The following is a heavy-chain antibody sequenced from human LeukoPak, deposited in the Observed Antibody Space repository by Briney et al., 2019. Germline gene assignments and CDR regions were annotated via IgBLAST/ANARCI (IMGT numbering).Heavy chain of an antibody. V-gene: IGHV3-7*05. CDR3: ARGGWFFDP. D-gene: IGHD3-10*01. J-gene: IGHJ5*02. CDR2: IKQDGSEK. CDR1: GFTFSSYW. Sequence: GGSLRLSCAASGFTFSSYWMSWVPQAPGKGLEWVANIKQDGSEKYYVDSVKGRFTISRDNAKNSLFLQMNNLRAEDTAVYHCARGGWFFDPWGQGTLVTVSS.